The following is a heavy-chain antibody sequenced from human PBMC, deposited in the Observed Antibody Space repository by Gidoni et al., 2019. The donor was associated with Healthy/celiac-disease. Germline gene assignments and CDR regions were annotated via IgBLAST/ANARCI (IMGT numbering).Heavy chain of an antibody. CDR1: GFTFSSYA. D-gene: IGHD1-26*01. Sequence: EVQLLESGGGLVQPGGSLRLSCADSGFTFSSYAMSWVRQAPGKGLAWVSAISGSGGSTYYADSVKGRFTISRDNSKNTLYLQMNSLRAEDTAVYYCAKQTSGTWWELSHPIDYWGQGTLVTVSS. J-gene: IGHJ4*02. CDR3: AKQTSGTWWELSHPIDY. CDR2: ISGSGGST. V-gene: IGHV3-23*01.